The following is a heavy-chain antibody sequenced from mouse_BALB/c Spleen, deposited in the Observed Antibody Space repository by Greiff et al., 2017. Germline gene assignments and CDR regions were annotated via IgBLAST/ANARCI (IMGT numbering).Heavy chain of an antibody. D-gene: IGHD2-10*02. Sequence: EVKLQESGPSLVKPSQTLSLTCSVTGDSITSGYWNWIRKFPGNKLEYMGYISYSGSTYYNPSLKSRISITRDTSKNQYYLQLNSVTTEDTATYYCARGEYGNYVWYFDVWGAGTTVTVSS. CDR2: ISYSGST. CDR1: GDSITSGY. J-gene: IGHJ1*01. CDR3: ARGEYGNYVWYFDV. V-gene: IGHV3-8*02.